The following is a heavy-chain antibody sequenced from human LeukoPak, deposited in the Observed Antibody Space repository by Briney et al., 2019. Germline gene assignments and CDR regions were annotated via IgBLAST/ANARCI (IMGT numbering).Heavy chain of an antibody. CDR1: GFTFSSYG. Sequence: PGGSLRLSCAAPGFTFSSYGMHWVRQAPGKGLEWVAVISYDGSNKYYADSVKGRFTISRDNSKNTLYLQMNSLRAEDTAVYYCAKDLRRGGDRSDYSYYGMDVWGQGTTVTVSS. CDR2: ISYDGSNK. CDR3: AKDLRRGGDRSDYSYYGMDV. V-gene: IGHV3-30*18. J-gene: IGHJ6*02. D-gene: IGHD2-21*02.